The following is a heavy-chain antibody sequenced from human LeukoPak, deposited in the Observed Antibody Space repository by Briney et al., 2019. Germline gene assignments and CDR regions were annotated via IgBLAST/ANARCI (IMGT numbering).Heavy chain of an antibody. Sequence: GGSLRLSCAASGFTFSSYSMNWVRQAPGKGLEWVSSISSSSSYTYYADSVKGRFTISRDNAKNSLYLQMNSLRVEDTGLYCTTLGYHLDSWGQGTLVTVSS. V-gene: IGHV3-21*01. CDR3: TTLGYHLDS. CDR2: ISSSSSYT. CDR1: GFTFSSYS. D-gene: IGHD3-22*01. J-gene: IGHJ4*02.